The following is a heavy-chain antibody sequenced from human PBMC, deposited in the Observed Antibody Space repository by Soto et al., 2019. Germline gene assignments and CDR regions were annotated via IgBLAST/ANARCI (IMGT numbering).Heavy chain of an antibody. CDR1: GGSISSYF. CDR3: ARGRDGYNYDFDY. D-gene: IGHD5-12*01. CDR2: IYDGGSA. Sequence: SETLSLTCTVSGGSISSYFWSWIRRPPGKGLEWIGYIYDGGSAKYNPSLKSRVTISIDTSKNQFSLKLNSVTTADTAVYYCARGRDGYNYDFDYWGQGTLVTSPQ. J-gene: IGHJ4*02. V-gene: IGHV4-59*01.